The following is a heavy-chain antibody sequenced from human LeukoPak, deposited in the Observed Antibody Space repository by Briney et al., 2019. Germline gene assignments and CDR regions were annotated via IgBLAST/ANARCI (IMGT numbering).Heavy chain of an antibody. CDR3: AKGILRYGDYPN. Sequence: GGSLRLSCAASGFTFSSYGMHWVRQAPGKGLEWVAFIQYDGSNKYYADSVKGRFTISRDNSKNTLYLQMNSLRAEDTAVYYCAKGILRYGDYPNWGQGTLVTVSS. V-gene: IGHV3-30*02. CDR1: GFTFSSYG. D-gene: IGHD4-17*01. J-gene: IGHJ4*02. CDR2: IQYDGSNK.